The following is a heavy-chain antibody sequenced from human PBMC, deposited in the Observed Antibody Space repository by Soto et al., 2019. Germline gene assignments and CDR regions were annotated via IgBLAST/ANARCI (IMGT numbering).Heavy chain of an antibody. V-gene: IGHV4-30-2*01. D-gene: IGHD3-22*01. CDR2: IYHSGGT. J-gene: IGHJ4*02. CDR1: GGSISSGGYS. Sequence: SETLSLTCTVSGGSISSGGYSWNWIRQPPGKGLEWIGYIYHSGGTDYNPSLKSRVTITVDSSNNQFSLKLSSVTAADTAVYYCARDSRSGYYLDYWGQGTLVTVSS. CDR3: ARDSRSGYYLDY.